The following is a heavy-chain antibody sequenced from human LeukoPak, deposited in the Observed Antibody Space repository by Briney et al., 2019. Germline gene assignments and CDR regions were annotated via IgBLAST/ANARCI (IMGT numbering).Heavy chain of an antibody. D-gene: IGHD2-2*01. J-gene: IGHJ4*02. CDR3: ARHLEDCSGSSCYDFDS. Sequence: PSETLSLNCSVSGASITTFNSHWAWIRQSPGKGLECMGSIHHLGTAFYNPSLKSRVTTSVDTSKKQFSLKLTSVAAADTAVYYCARHLEDCSGSSCYDFDSWGQGTLVTVSS. V-gene: IGHV4-39*01. CDR1: GASITTFNSH. CDR2: IHHLGTA.